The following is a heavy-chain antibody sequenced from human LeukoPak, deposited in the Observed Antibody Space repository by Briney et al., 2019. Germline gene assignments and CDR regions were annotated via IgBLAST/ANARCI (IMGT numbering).Heavy chain of an antibody. D-gene: IGHD4-17*01. V-gene: IGHV4-59*08. Sequence: SETLSLTCTVSGDSISSYYWSWIRQPPGKGLEFIGYIHYSGSTNYNPSLKSRVTISVDTPKNHLSLKLSSVTAADTAVYYCARTGYGDHFNLWGRGTLVTVSS. CDR1: GDSISSYY. CDR2: IHYSGST. CDR3: ARTGYGDHFNL. J-gene: IGHJ2*01.